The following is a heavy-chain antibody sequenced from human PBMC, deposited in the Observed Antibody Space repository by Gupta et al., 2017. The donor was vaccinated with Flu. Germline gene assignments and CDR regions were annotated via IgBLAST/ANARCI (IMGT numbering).Heavy chain of an antibody. CDR1: GFTFSDAW. D-gene: IGHD3-10*02. J-gene: IGHJ6*02. V-gene: IGHV3-15*01. CDR2: IKSKIDGGGT. CDR3: TTDAGRITMLRVIPYHYSAMDF. Sequence: EVQLVESGGGLVNPGGSLRLSCAASGFTFSDAWMSWVRQAPGKGLEWVGRIKSKIDGGGTDYAAPVKGRFTISRDDSKNTLYLQMNSLETEDTAVYHCTTDAGRITMLRVIPYHYSAMDFWGRGTTVTVSS.